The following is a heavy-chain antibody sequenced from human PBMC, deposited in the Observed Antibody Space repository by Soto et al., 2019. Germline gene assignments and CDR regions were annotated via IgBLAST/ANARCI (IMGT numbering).Heavy chain of an antibody. CDR1: RGTFSSYT. CDR3: ARDNVVVPAAMLGY. V-gene: IGHV1-69*04. J-gene: IGHJ4*02. D-gene: IGHD2-2*01. CDR2: IIPILGIA. Sequence: SVKISCTASRGTFSSYTISGVRQAPGQGLEWMGRIIPILGIANYAQKFQGRVTITADKSTSTAYMELSSLRSEDTAVYYCARDNVVVPAAMLGYWGQGTLVTVSS.